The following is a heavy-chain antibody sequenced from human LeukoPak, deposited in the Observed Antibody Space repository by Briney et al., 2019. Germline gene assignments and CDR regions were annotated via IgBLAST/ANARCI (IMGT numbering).Heavy chain of an antibody. J-gene: IGHJ6*02. CDR3: AREYSGYDGAGYYYGMDV. CDR1: GDTFTSYG. D-gene: IGHD5-12*01. V-gene: IGHV1-18*01. Sequence: ASVKVSCKASGDTFTSYGISWVRQAPGQGLEWMGWISAYNGNTNYAQKLQGRVTMTTDTSTSTAYMELRSLRSDDTAVYYCAREYSGYDGAGYYYGMDVWGQGTTVTVSS. CDR2: ISAYNGNT.